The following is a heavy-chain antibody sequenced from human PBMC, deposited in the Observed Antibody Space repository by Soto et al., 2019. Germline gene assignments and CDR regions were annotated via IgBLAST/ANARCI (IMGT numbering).Heavy chain of an antibody. CDR3: ARGGLQRRGLDAFDM. V-gene: IGHV3-7*01. CDR2: IKQDGSEK. J-gene: IGHJ3*02. Sequence: GGSLRLSCAASGFTFSSYWMSWVRQAPGKGLEWVANIKQDGSEKYYVDSVKGRFTISRDNAKNSLYLQMNSLRAEDTAVYYCARGGLQRRGLDAFDMWGPGTMVTVSS. CDR1: GFTFSSYW. D-gene: IGHD1-1*01.